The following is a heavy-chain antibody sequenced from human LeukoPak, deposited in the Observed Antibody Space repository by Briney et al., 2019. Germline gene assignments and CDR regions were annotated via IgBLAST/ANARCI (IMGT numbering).Heavy chain of an antibody. J-gene: IGHJ5*02. CDR2: ISSSSSYI. CDR3: ARGSWNDDYNWFDP. Sequence: PGRSLRLSCAASGFTFTSYGMHWVRQAPGKGLEWASSISSSSSYIYYADSVKGRFTISRDNAKNSLYLQMNSLRAEDTAVYYCARGSWNDDYNWFDPWGQGTLVTVSS. D-gene: IGHD1-1*01. CDR1: GFTFTSYG. V-gene: IGHV3-21*01.